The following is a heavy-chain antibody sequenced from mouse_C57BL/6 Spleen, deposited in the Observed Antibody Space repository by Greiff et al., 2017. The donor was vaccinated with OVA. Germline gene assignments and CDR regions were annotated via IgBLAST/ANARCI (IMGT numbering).Heavy chain of an antibody. V-gene: IGHV1-15*01. Sequence: QVQLQQSGAELVRPGASVTLSCKASGYTFTDYEMHWVKQTPVHGLEWIGAIDPETGGTAYNQKFKGKAILTADKSSSTAYMELRSLTSEDSAVYYCTKWYYGSSYDYAMDYWGQGTSVTVSS. CDR3: TKWYYGSSYDYAMDY. CDR1: GYTFTDYE. J-gene: IGHJ4*01. D-gene: IGHD1-1*01. CDR2: IDPETGGT.